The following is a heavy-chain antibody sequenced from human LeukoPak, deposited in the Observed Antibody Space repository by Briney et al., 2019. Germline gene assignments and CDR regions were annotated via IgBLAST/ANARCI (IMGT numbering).Heavy chain of an antibody. V-gene: IGHV4-39*07. CDR3: AREVVVVVAATDYYYYMDV. Sequence: SETLSLTCTVSSGSISTSNYYWGWVRQPPGKALEWIGNIFYSGSTYYNPSLKSRVTISVDTSKNQFSLKLSSVTAADTAVYYCAREVVVVVAATDYYYYMDVWGKGTTVTISS. J-gene: IGHJ6*03. CDR2: IFYSGST. D-gene: IGHD2-15*01. CDR1: SGSISTSNYY.